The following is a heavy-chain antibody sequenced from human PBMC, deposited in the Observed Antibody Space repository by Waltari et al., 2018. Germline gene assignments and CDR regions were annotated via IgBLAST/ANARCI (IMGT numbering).Heavy chain of an antibody. CDR2: IYYSGST. V-gene: IGHV4-31*03. CDR3: ATQGPDSSGYYVH. CDR1: GGSSSSGGYY. Sequence: QVQLQESGPGRVKPSQPLSTTCTFPGGSSSSGGYYRRWLGQHPGKGLEWIGYIYYSGSTYYNPSLKSRVTISVDTSKNQFSLKLSSVTAADTAVYYCATQGPDSSGYYVHWGQGTLVTVSS. J-gene: IGHJ4*02. D-gene: IGHD3-22*01.